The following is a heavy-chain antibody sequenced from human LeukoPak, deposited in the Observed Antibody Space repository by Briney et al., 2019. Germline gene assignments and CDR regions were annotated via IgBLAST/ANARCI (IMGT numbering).Heavy chain of an antibody. J-gene: IGHJ4*02. CDR3: ARGGGYSYGLN. Sequence: SETLSLTCAVYGGSFSGYYWSWVRQPPGKGLEWIGEINHSGSTNYNPSLKSRVTISVDTSKNQFSLKLSSVTAADTAVYYCARGGGYSYGLNWGQGTLVTVSS. V-gene: IGHV4-34*01. D-gene: IGHD5-18*01. CDR1: GGSFSGYY. CDR2: INHSGST.